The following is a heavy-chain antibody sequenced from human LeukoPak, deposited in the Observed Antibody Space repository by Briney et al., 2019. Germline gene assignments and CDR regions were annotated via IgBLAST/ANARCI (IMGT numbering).Heavy chain of an antibody. CDR3: AKGPQLNSGYHPNY. CDR1: GFTFSSAA. D-gene: IGHD3-22*01. V-gene: IGHV3-23*01. J-gene: IGHJ4*02. CDR2: ITGSDDRT. Sequence: GGSLSLSCAASGFTFSSAATTWVRQAPGKGLEWVSTITGSDDRTYYGDSVKGRFTISRDYSKNTLHLQMNSLRVEDTAIYYCAKGPQLNSGYHPNYWGQGILVTVSS.